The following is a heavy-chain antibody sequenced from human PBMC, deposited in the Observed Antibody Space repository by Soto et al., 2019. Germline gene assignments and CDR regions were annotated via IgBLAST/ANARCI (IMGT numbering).Heavy chain of an antibody. J-gene: IGHJ4*02. CDR3: AKERTEDSSSWYYFDY. CDR2: ISYDGSNK. V-gene: IGHV3-30*18. Sequence: GGSLRLSCAASGFTFSSYGMHWVRQAPGKGLEWVAVISYDGSNKYYADSVKGRFTISRDNSKNTLYLQMNSLRAEDTAVYYCAKERTEDSSSWYYFDYWGQGTLVTVPS. CDR1: GFTFSSYG. D-gene: IGHD6-13*01.